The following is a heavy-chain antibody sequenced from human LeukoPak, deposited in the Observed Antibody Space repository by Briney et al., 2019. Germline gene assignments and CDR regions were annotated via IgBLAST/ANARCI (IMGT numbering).Heavy chain of an antibody. CDR2: IYYSGST. CDR3: ARGEFDGGAYFDY. Sequence: SETLSLTCTVSGGSISSYYWSWIRQPPGKGLEWIGYIYYSGSTNYNPSLKSRVTISVDKSKNQFSLKLSSVTAADTAVYYCARGEFDGGAYFDYWGQGTLVTVSS. V-gene: IGHV4-59*12. CDR1: GGSISSYY. D-gene: IGHD3-16*01. J-gene: IGHJ4*02.